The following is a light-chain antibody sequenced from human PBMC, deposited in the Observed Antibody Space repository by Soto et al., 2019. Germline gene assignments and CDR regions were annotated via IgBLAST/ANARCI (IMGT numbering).Light chain of an antibody. V-gene: IGKV1-5*01. CDR2: DAS. Sequence: DIQMTQSPSTLSASVGDRVTITCRASQSISSWLAWYQQKPGKAPKLLIYDASSLESGVPSRFSGSGSGTEFTLTISSRQPDDFATYYCQQSYSTPPTFGQGTKVEIK. CDR3: QQSYSTPPT. CDR1: QSISSW. J-gene: IGKJ1*01.